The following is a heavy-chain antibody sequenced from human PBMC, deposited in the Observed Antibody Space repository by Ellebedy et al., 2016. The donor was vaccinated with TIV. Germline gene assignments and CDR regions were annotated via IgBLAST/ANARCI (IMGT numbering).Heavy chain of an antibody. CDR1: GYTFTTYG. D-gene: IGHD3-16*02. Sequence: ASVKVSCXASGYTFTTYGVSWVRQAPGQGLEWMGWINPYNGNTNYGQSLQGRVTMTTDTSTSTAYMELRSLKSDDTAVYYCARAPEGELSLYYYYGMDVWGQGTTVTVSS. CDR2: INPYNGNT. CDR3: ARAPEGELSLYYYYGMDV. J-gene: IGHJ6*02. V-gene: IGHV1-18*01.